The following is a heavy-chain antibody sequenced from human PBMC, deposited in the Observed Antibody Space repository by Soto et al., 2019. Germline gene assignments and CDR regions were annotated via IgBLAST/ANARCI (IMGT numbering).Heavy chain of an antibody. D-gene: IGHD3-22*01. J-gene: IGHJ4*02. CDR3: ASLLDYYDSSGYYVEYFDY. V-gene: IGHV1-69*13. CDR2: IIPIFGTA. Sequence: ASVKVSCKASGGTFSSYAISWVRQAPGQGLEWMGGIIPIFGTANYAQKFQGRVTITADESTSTAYMELSSLRSEDTAVYYCASLLDYYDSSGYYVEYFDYWGQGTLGTVSS. CDR1: GGTFSSYA.